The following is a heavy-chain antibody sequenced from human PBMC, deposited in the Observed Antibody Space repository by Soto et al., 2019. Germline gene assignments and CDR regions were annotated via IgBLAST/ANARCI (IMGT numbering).Heavy chain of an antibody. CDR3: ARDLSETRITIFGVVIIGGEHWFDP. Sequence: SVKVSCKASGGTFSSYTISWVRQAPGQGLEWMGRIIPILGIANYAQKFQGRVTITADKSTSTAYMELSSLRSEDTAVYYCARDLSETRITIFGVVIIGGEHWFDPWGQGTLVTVSS. D-gene: IGHD3-3*01. CDR1: GGTFSSYT. V-gene: IGHV1-69*04. CDR2: IIPILGIA. J-gene: IGHJ5*02.